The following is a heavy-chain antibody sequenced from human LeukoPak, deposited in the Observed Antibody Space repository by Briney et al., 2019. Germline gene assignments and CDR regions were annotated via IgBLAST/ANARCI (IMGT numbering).Heavy chain of an antibody. J-gene: IGHJ4*02. CDR3: ARQNWASGDY. D-gene: IGHD7-27*01. CDR1: GSRFTNYW. CDR2: IYPDDSDS. Sequence: GESLQISCQGSGSRFTNYWIAWARPVPTKGLEWMGIIYPDDSDSRYSPSFQGQVTMSVDKSISTAYLQWSSLKTSDTAIYYCARQNWASGDYWGQGTLVTVSS. V-gene: IGHV5-51*01.